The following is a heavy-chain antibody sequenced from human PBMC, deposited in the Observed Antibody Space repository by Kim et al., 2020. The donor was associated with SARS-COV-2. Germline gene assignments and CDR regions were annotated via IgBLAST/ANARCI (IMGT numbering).Heavy chain of an antibody. CDR3: ARQGSPFYNWFDP. V-gene: IGHV7-4-1*02. J-gene: IGHJ5*02. Sequence: YAKDFTVRFVFSLDTSVSTAYLQISSLKAEDTAVYYCARQGSPFYNWFDPWGQGTLVTVSS.